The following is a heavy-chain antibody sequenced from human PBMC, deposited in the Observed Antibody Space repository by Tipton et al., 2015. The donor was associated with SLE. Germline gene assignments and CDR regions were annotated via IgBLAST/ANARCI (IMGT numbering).Heavy chain of an antibody. V-gene: IGHV3-11*06. CDR2: ISSSSSYT. CDR3: AREGGQQLAYFDF. Sequence: SLRLSCAASGFTFSDYYMSWIRQAPGKGLEWVSYISSSSSYTNYADSVRGRFTISRDNAKNSLYLQMNSLRAEDTAVYYCAREGGQQLAYFDFWGQGTLVTVSS. CDR1: GFTFSDYY. J-gene: IGHJ4*02. D-gene: IGHD6-13*01.